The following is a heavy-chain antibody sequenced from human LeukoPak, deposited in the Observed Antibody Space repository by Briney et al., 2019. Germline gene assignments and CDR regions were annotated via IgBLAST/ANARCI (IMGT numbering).Heavy chain of an antibody. V-gene: IGHV4-34*01. Sequence: SETLSLTCAVYGGSFSGYYWSWIRQPPGKGLEWIGEINHSGSTNYNPSLKSRVTISVDTSKNQFSLKLSSVTAADTAVYYCARLQRGGYWGQGTLVTVSS. CDR2: INHSGST. J-gene: IGHJ4*02. D-gene: IGHD3-16*01. CDR1: GGSFSGYY. CDR3: ARLQRGGY.